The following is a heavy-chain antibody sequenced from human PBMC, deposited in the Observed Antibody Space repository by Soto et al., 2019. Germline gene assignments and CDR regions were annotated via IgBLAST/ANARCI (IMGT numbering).Heavy chain of an antibody. J-gene: IGHJ4*02. V-gene: IGHV3-11*06. Sequence: PGGSLRLSCAASGFTFSDYYMSWIRQAPGKGLEWVSYISSSSSYTNYADSVKGRFTISRDNAKNSLYLQMNSLRAEDTAVYYCARDRGWDHPGEIAARPAATDYWGQGTLVTVSS. CDR1: GFTFSDYY. CDR3: ARDRGWDHPGEIAARPAATDY. CDR2: ISSSSSYT. D-gene: IGHD6-6*01.